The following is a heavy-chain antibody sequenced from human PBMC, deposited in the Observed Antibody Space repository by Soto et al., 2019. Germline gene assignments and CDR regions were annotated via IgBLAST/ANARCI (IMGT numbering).Heavy chain of an antibody. CDR2: IYPGDSDT. J-gene: IGHJ5*02. CDR1: GYSFTSYW. D-gene: IGHD2-15*01. V-gene: IGHV5-51*01. Sequence: GESLKISCKGSGYSFTSYWIGWVRQMPGKGLEWMGIIYPGDSDTRYGPSFQGQVTISADKSISTAYLQWSSLKASDTAMYYCARLSGYCSGGSCYYASSMPTSTFDPWGQGTLVTVSS. CDR3: ARLSGYCSGGSCYYASSMPTSTFDP.